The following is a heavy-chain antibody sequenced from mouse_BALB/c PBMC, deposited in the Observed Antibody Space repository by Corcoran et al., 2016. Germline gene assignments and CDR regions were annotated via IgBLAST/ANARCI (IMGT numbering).Heavy chain of an antibody. CDR1: GYTFTDYY. D-gene: IGHD4-1*01. V-gene: IGHV1-84*02. CDR2: IYPGSGNT. Sequence: QIQLQQSGPELVKPGASVKISCKASGYTFTDYYINWVKQKHGQGLEWIGWIYPGSGNTKYNEKFKGKATLTVDTSSSTAYMELSSLTSEDTAVYFCARGEANYYFAYWGQGTTLTVSS. CDR3: ARGEANYYFAY. J-gene: IGHJ2*01.